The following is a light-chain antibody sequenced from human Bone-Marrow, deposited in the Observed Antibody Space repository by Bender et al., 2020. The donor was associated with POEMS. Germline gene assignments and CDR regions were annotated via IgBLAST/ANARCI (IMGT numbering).Light chain of an antibody. CDR1: SSDVGGYNY. Sequence: QSALTQPASVSGSPGQSITISCTGTSSDVGGYNYVSWYQQHPGKAPKLIIYDVSDRPSGVSNRFSGSKSGNTASLTISGLQAEDEAHYYCSSYISGDTWVFGGGTKVTVL. J-gene: IGLJ3*02. V-gene: IGLV2-14*01. CDR3: SSYISGDTWV. CDR2: DVS.